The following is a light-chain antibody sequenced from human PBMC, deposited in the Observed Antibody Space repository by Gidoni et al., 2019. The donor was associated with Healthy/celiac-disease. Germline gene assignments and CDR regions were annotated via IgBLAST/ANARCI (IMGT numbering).Light chain of an antibody. CDR1: QSVSSN. J-gene: IGKJ4*01. Sequence: EIVMTQSPATLSVSPGERATLSCRASQSVSSNLAWYQQKPGQAPRLLIYGASTRATGIPARFSGSGSGTEFTLTISSLQSEDFADYYCQQYNNWQLTFGGGTKVEIK. CDR2: GAS. V-gene: IGKV3-15*01. CDR3: QQYNNWQLT.